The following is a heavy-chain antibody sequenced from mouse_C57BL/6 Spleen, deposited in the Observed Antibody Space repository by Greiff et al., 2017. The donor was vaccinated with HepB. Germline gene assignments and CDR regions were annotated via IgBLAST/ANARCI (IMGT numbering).Heavy chain of an antibody. D-gene: IGHD2-1*01. CDR1: GYSFTDYN. CDR3: AREEGYGKKGDY. CDR2: INPNYGTT. J-gene: IGHJ2*01. Sequence: EVKLMESGPELVKPGASVKISCKASGYSFTDYNMNWVKQSNGKSLEWIGVINPNYGTTSYNQKFKGKATLTVDQSSSTAYMQLNSLTSEDSAVYYCAREEGYGKKGDYWGQGTTLTVSS. V-gene: IGHV1-39*01.